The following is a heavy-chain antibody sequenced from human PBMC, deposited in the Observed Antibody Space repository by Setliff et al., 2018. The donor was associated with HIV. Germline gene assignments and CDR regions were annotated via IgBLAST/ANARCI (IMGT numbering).Heavy chain of an antibody. CDR1: TFLVTGYN. Sequence: ASVKVSCKALTFLVTGYNIHWVRLAPGHGPEWLGRINPNNGGTDYAQKFQGRVTMSLDTSTNTVYLELKGLTSDDTAVYYCAKPRIFDSFDVWGPGAVVTVSS. CDR2: INPNNGGT. CDR3: AKPRIFDSFDV. V-gene: IGHV1-2*06. J-gene: IGHJ3*01. D-gene: IGHD2-15*01.